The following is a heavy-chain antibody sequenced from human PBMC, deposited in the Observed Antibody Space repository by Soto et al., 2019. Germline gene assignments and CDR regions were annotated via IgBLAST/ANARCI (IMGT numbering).Heavy chain of an antibody. J-gene: IGHJ4*02. D-gene: IGHD3-22*01. Sequence: SQTLRVTWTVSAGSIRGCFDYWCWIRQPPGKGLEWIGSVYYSGSTYYNPSLKSRVTISVHTSKNQFSLKLSSVTAADTAVYYCARHVKGGYYYLDYWGQGSLVTVS. CDR3: ARHVKGGYYYLDY. V-gene: IGHV4-39*01. CDR1: AGSIRGCFDY. CDR2: VYYSGST.